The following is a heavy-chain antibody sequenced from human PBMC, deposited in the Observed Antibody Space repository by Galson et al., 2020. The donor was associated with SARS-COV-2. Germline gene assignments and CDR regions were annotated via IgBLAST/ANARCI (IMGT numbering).Heavy chain of an antibody. V-gene: IGHV3-30-3*01. J-gene: IGHJ5*02. CDR3: ATWGSEMAT. CDR1: GLNFSTYA. Sequence: TGGSLRLSCAASGLNFSTYAMHWVRQAPGKGLEWVTVISHDGTHKYYADSVKGRFTISRDNSKNRLFLQMNSLRTEDTAVYYCATWGSEMATWGQGTLVTVSS. CDR2: ISHDGTHK. D-gene: IGHD7-27*01.